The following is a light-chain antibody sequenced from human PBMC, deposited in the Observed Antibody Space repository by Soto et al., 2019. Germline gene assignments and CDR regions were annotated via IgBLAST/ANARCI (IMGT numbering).Light chain of an antibody. J-gene: IGKJ3*01. V-gene: IGKV1-39*01. CDR3: QQCYSTPST. CDR1: QSISSY. Sequence: DIQMTQSPSSLSASIGDRVTITCRASQSISSYLNWYQQKPGKAPKLLIYDASSLQSGVPSRFSGSGSGTTFTLTISSLQPDDFATYCCQQCYSTPSTFGPGTTVDIK. CDR2: DAS.